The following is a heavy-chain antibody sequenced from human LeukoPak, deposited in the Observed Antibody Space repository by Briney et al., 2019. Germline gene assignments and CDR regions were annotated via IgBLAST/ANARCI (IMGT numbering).Heavy chain of an antibody. V-gene: IGHV4-34*01. CDR3: ASSDGGDYAFDI. Sequence: PSETLSITCAVYGGSFSGYYWSWIRQPPGKGLEWIGEINHSGSTNYNPSLKSRVTISVDTSKNQFSLKLSSVTAADTAVYYCASSDGGDYAFDIWGQGTMVTVSS. D-gene: IGHD2-21*02. CDR2: INHSGST. J-gene: IGHJ3*02. CDR1: GGSFSGYY.